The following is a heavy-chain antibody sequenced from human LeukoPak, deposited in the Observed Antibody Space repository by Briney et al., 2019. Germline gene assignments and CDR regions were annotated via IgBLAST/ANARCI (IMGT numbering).Heavy chain of an antibody. CDR3: ARDMSSGYPNYYYYYMDV. V-gene: IGHV4-59*01. CDR2: IYDGGSS. Sequence: PSETLSLTCTASGGSISRYYWSWIRQPPGKGLEWIGYIYDGGSSNYNPSLKSRVTISVDRPKNQVSLKLTSVTAADTAVYYCARDMSSGYPNYYYYYMDVWGRGTTVTVSS. CDR1: GGSISRYY. J-gene: IGHJ6*03. D-gene: IGHD3-22*01.